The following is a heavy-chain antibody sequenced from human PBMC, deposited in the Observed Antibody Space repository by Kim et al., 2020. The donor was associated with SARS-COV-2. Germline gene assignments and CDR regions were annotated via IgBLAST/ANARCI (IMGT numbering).Heavy chain of an antibody. J-gene: IGHJ6*02. D-gene: IGHD3-10*01. V-gene: IGHV1-3*01. Sequence: ASVKVSCKASGYTFTSYAMHWVRQAPGQRLEWMGWINAGNGNTKYSQKFQGRVTITRDTSASTAYMELSSLRSEDTAVYYCASGGYYYGSGSYYALSYYYGMGVWGQGTTVTVSS. CDR2: INAGNGNT. CDR1: GYTFTSYA. CDR3: ASGGYYYGSGSYYALSYYYGMGV.